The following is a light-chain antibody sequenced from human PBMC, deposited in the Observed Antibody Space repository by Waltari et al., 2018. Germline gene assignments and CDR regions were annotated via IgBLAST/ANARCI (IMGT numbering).Light chain of an antibody. CDR1: PSVFSSSKKMNY. Sequence: IVMNQSPDSLAVSLGERATINCKSSPSVFSSSKKMNYLDWYQQKPGQPPRLLVSWASTRESGVPDRFSGSGSGTDFTLTISSLQAEDVAVYYCQQCYSFPYTFGQGTKLEIK. J-gene: IGKJ2*01. CDR2: WAS. V-gene: IGKV4-1*01. CDR3: QQCYSFPYT.